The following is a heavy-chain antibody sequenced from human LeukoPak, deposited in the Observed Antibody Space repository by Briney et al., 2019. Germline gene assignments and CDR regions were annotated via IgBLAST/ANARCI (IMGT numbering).Heavy chain of an antibody. D-gene: IGHD5-18*01. J-gene: IGHJ4*02. V-gene: IGHV4-34*01. CDR2: INHSGST. CDR1: GGSISSYY. CDR3: ARGTWILDY. Sequence: PSETLSLTCTVSGGSISSYYWSWIRQPPGKGLEWIGEINHSGSTNYNPSLKSRVTISVDTSKNQFSLKLSSVTAADTAVYYCARGTWILDYWGQGTLVTVSS.